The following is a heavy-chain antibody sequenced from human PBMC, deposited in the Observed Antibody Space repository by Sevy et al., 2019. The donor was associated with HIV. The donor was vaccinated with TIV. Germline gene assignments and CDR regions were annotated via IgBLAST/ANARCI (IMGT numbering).Heavy chain of an antibody. V-gene: IGHV3-23*01. CDR2: ISGSGGST. CDR1: GFTFSSYA. Sequence: GGSLRLSCAASGFTFSSYAMSWVRQAPGKGLEWVSGISGSGGSTYYADSVKGRFTISRDNSKNTLYLQMNSLRAEDTAVYYCAKDRGGSYYLDYWGQGTLVTVSS. J-gene: IGHJ4*02. D-gene: IGHD1-26*01. CDR3: AKDRGGSYYLDY.